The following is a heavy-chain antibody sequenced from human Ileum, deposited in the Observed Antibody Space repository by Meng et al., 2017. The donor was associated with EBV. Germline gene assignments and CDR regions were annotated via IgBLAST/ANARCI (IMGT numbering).Heavy chain of an antibody. CDR2: INPGIGST. CDR3: AREEGGRFDS. D-gene: IGHD2-15*01. CDR1: GYKFDDYT. J-gene: IGHJ4*02. V-gene: IGHV1-3*01. Sequence: QLVQSGAGMKKPGAAVEISCKASGYKFDDYTIQWLRQAPGQRLEWLGWINPGIGSTYDSKTIRGRLTITMDTSASTVYMRLTSLTSEDTAVYYCAREEGGRFDSWGQGTLVTVSS.